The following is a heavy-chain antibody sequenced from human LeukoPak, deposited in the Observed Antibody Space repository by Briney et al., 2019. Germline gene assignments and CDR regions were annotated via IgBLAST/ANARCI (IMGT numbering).Heavy chain of an antibody. CDR1: GGSISSTTHY. CDR3: ARGHALQYSSSWSGNWFDP. V-gene: IGHV4-39*01. J-gene: IGHJ5*02. Sequence: SETLSLTCTVSGGSISSTTHYWVWIRQPPGKGLEWIGSLYYTGSGYYNPSLKSRVTISVDTSKNQFSLRLTSVTAADTAVYYCARGHALQYSSSWSGNWFDPWGQGTLVTVSS. D-gene: IGHD6-13*01. CDR2: LYYTGSG.